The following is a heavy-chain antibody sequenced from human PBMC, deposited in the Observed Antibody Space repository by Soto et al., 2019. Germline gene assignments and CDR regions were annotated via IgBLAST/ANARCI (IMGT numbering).Heavy chain of an antibody. CDR1: GYTFTSYD. D-gene: IGHD6-13*01. CDR3: AISSSTARYYYYYYMDV. J-gene: IGHJ6*03. CDR2: MNPNSGNT. Sequence: QVQLVQSGAEVKKPGASVKVSCKASGYTFTSYDINWVRQATGQGLEWMGWMNPNSGNTGYAQKFQGRVTMTRNTSISTAYMELSSLRSEDTAVYYCAISSSTARYYYYYYMDVWGIGTTVTVSS. V-gene: IGHV1-8*01.